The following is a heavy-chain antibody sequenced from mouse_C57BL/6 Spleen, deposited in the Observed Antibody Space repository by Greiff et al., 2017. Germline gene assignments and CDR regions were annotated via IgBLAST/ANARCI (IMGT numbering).Heavy chain of an antibody. CDR3: TRIGSTVVDAMDY. Sequence: VQLQQSGAELVRPGASVTLSCKASGYTFTDYEMHWVKQTPVHGLEWIGAIDPETGGTAYNQKFKGKAILTADKSSSTAYMELRSPTSEDSAVYYGTRIGSTVVDAMDYWGQGTSVTVSS. V-gene: IGHV1-15*01. J-gene: IGHJ4*01. CDR1: GYTFTDYE. CDR2: IDPETGGT. D-gene: IGHD1-1*01.